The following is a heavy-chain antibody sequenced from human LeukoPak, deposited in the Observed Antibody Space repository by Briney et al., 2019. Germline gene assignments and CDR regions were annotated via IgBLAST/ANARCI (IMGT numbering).Heavy chain of an antibody. Sequence: GGSLRLSCAASGFTFSSYGMHWVGQAPGKGLLWVSRINTDGSSTSYADSVKGRFTISRDNSKNTLYLQMNSLRAEDTAVYYCAKDSEIRSIAAAGTCDYWGQGTLVTVSS. CDR1: GFTFSSYG. D-gene: IGHD6-13*01. J-gene: IGHJ4*02. V-gene: IGHV3-74*01. CDR2: INTDGSST. CDR3: AKDSEIRSIAAAGTCDY.